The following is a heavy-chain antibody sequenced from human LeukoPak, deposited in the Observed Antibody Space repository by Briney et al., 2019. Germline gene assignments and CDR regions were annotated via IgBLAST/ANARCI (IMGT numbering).Heavy chain of an antibody. J-gene: IGHJ5*01. Sequence: GGSLRLSCAASGFTFSNTAMSWVRQTPGKGLEWVATMSAYNDRTHYADSVRGRFTVSRDNSKNTLSLQMNSLREDDTAVYYCAQELSDIFVVRTDSWGHGTLVTVSS. V-gene: IGHV3-23*01. CDR3: AQELSDIFVVRTDS. CDR1: GFTFSNTA. D-gene: IGHD3-9*01. CDR2: MSAYNDRT.